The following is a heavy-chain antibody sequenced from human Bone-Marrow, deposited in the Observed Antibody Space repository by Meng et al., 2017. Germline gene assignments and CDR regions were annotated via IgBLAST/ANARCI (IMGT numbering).Heavy chain of an antibody. J-gene: IGHJ5*02. V-gene: IGHV4-39*01. CDR1: GDSIRGSDSY. D-gene: IGHD1/OR15-1a*01. CDR2: IGHSGFT. Sequence: QPQLQESGPGLVKPSQTLALTCRVVGDSIRGSDSYRGWVRPSPGKGLEWIGSIGHSGFTYYTPSLESRVTVSVDTSRSQFSLELTSVTAADTAVYYCVRSRAWVRTGFDPWGQGTLVTVSS. CDR3: VRSRAWVRTGFDP.